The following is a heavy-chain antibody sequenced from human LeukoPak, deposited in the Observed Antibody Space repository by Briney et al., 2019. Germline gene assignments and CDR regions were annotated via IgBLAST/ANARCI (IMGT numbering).Heavy chain of an antibody. V-gene: IGHV1-2*02. J-gene: IGHJ5*02. CDR3: ATEPGLGTS. D-gene: IGHD7-27*01. CDR1: AYTFTAYY. Sequence: GASVKVSCKASAYTFTAYYMHWVRQAPGQGLEWMGWINPNSGVTNYAQKFQGRFTMTRDTSISTAYMELSRLRSDDTAIYYCATEPGLGTSWGQGTLVTVSS. CDR2: INPNSGVT.